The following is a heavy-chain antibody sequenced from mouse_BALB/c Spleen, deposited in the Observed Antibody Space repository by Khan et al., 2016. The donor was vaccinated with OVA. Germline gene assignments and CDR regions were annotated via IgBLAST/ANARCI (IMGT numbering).Heavy chain of an antibody. D-gene: IGHD2-4*01. J-gene: IGHJ2*01. CDR3: TRSYDSYYFDY. Sequence: EVQLQQSGTVLARPGASVKMSCKASGYSFNSYWVHWVKQRPGQGLEWIGAIYPGISDTRYNQKFKGKVKLTAVTSASTAYMELSSLTNEDSGVYYCTRSYDSYYFDYWGQGTTLTVSS. CDR1: GYSFNSYW. CDR2: IYPGISDT. V-gene: IGHV1-5*01.